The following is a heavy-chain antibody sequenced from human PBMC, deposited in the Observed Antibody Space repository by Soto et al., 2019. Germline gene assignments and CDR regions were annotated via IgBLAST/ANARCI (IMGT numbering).Heavy chain of an antibody. CDR2: VTGSATNI. D-gene: IGHD3-22*01. Sequence: QPGGSLRLSCAASGFTFGDYAMSWVRQAPGKGLEWVATVTGSATNIYYTDSVKGRFAVSRDNSRDTLYLQMNRLTAEDTAVYYCAKAYYSDSTHYYRHFDYWGQGTVVTVSS. CDR1: GFTFGDYA. V-gene: IGHV3-23*01. J-gene: IGHJ4*02. CDR3: AKAYYSDSTHYYRHFDY.